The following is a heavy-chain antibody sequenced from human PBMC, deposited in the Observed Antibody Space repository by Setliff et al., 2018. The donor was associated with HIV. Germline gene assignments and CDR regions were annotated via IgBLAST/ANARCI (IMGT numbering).Heavy chain of an antibody. CDR1: GGSINSDNY. J-gene: IGHJ1*01. CDR2: IYYSGTT. V-gene: IGHV4-39*01. CDR3: ASRGIVVVTMSMPDEFFVH. Sequence: ETLSLTCSVSGGSINSDNYWGWIRQAPGKGLEWIGSIYYSGTTYYNPSLRGRVTISVDRSRNQFSLTLNSVTAADTATYYCASRGIVVVTMSMPDEFFVHWGHGTLVTVSS. D-gene: IGHD2-21*02.